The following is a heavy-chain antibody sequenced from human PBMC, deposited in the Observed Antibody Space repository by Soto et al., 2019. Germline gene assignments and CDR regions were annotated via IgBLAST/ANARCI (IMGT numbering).Heavy chain of an antibody. D-gene: IGHD4-17*01. Sequence: QVQLQESGPGLVKPSQTLSLTCTVSGGSISSGGYYWSWIRQHPGKGLEWIGYIYYSGSTYYNPSLKSLVTISVDTSKNQFSLKLSSVTAADTAVYYCATHNYGDSSFDYWGQGTLVTVSS. CDR3: ATHNYGDSSFDY. V-gene: IGHV4-31*01. J-gene: IGHJ4*02. CDR1: GGSISSGGYY. CDR2: IYYSGST.